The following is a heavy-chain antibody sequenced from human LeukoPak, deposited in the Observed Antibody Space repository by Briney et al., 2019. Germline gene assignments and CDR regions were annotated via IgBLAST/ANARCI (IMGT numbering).Heavy chain of an antibody. CDR2: IRYDGSNK. D-gene: IGHD3-3*01. V-gene: IGHV3-30*02. Sequence: GGSLRLSCAASGLTFSSYGMHWVRQAPGKGLEWVAFIRYDGSNKYYADSVKGRFTISRDNSKNTLYLQMNSLRAEDTAVYYCAKDAHIDSRFGVASTKDYWGQGTLVTVSS. CDR3: AKDAHIDSRFGVASTKDY. J-gene: IGHJ4*02. CDR1: GLTFSSYG.